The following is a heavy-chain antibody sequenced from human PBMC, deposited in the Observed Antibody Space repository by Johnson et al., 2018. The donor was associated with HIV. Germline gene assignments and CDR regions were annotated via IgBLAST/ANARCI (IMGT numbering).Heavy chain of an antibody. CDR1: GFTFDDYA. Sequence: VQLVESVGGVVQPGGSLRLSCAASGFTFDDYAMHWVRQAPGKGLEWVSLISWDGGSTYYADSVKGRFTISRDNSKNSLYLQMNSLRAEDTALYYCAKDIQAGTHDAFDIWGQGTMVTVSS. CDR3: AKDIQAGTHDAFDI. D-gene: IGHD1-7*01. J-gene: IGHJ3*02. CDR2: ISWDGGST. V-gene: IGHV3-43D*03.